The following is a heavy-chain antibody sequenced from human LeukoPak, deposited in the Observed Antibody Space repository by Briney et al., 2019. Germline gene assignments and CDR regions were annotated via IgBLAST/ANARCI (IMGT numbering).Heavy chain of an antibody. V-gene: IGHV3-30*01. J-gene: IGHJ4*02. D-gene: IGHD3-10*01. CDR1: GFSFGTYA. CDR3: ARDPIGGRPDYLDY. CDR2: ISSDASIT. Sequence: GGSLRLSCTASGFSFGTYATHWVRQAPGKGFEWVAVISSDASITIYPDSMRGRFTISRDNSKNTLYLDMNNLRGEDTALYFCARDPIGGRPDYLDYWGQGTLVTVSS.